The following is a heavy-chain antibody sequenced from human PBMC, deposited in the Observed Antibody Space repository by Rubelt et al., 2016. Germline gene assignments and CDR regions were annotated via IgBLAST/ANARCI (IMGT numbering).Heavy chain of an antibody. V-gene: IGHV5-10-1*01. J-gene: IGHJ2*01. CDR3: ARLTYYYDSSATGYYWYFDL. D-gene: IGHD3-22*01. Sequence: GRIDPSDSYTNYSPSFQGHVTISADKSISTAYLQWSSLKASDTAMYYCARLTYYYDSSATGYYWYFDLWGRGTLVTVSS. CDR2: IDPSDSYT.